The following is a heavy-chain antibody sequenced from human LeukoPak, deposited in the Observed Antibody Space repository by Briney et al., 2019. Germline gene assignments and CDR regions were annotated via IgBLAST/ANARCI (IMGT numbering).Heavy chain of an antibody. Sequence: ASVKVSCKTSGYTFSDSGITWVRQAPGQGLEWMGIINPSSGSKSYAQKFQGRVTMTRDMSTSTVYMELSSLRSDDTAVYYCARDYYDSSDYGAHDAFDFWGQGTMVTVSS. CDR3: ARDYYDSSDYGAHDAFDF. CDR2: INPSSGSK. CDR1: GYTFSDSG. V-gene: IGHV1-46*01. D-gene: IGHD3-22*01. J-gene: IGHJ3*01.